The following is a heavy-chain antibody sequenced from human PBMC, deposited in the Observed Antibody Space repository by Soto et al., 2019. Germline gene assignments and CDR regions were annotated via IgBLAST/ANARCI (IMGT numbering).Heavy chain of an antibody. Sequence: ASVKVSCKASGYTFTSYDINWVRQATGQGLEWMGWMNPNSGNTGYAQKFQGRVTMTTNTSINTAYMELSSLRSEDTAVYYCAATVVAASLGALDIWGQGTMVTVSS. CDR2: MNPNSGNT. CDR1: GYTFTSYD. J-gene: IGHJ3*02. D-gene: IGHD2-15*01. CDR3: AATVVAASLGALDI. V-gene: IGHV1-8*01.